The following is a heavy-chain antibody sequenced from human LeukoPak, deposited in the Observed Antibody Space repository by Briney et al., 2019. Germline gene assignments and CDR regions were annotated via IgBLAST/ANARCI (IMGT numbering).Heavy chain of an antibody. J-gene: IGHJ6*02. CDR3: ATLDVYYYYGMDV. Sequence: GASVKVSCKASGYTFTGYYMHWVRQAPGQGLEWMGWINPNSGGTNYAQKFQGRVTMTRDTSISTAYMELSRLRSDDTAVYYCATLDVYYYYGMDVWGQGTTVTVSS. CDR2: INPNSGGT. CDR1: GYTFTGYY. D-gene: IGHD3-16*01. V-gene: IGHV1-2*02.